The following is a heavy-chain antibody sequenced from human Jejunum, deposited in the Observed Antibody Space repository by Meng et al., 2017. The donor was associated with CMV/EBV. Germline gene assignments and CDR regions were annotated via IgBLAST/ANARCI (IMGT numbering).Heavy chain of an antibody. Sequence: VQPYDSVPGHVKPCETLALTCTCSGCSVKYYYWSLIRQSAVKGLEWSGRFYSSDTYNYHPSLDSRVTMSLDTSKNQFSLNLRSVTAADTATYYCARGPGASTREGFDYWGLGTLVTVSS. V-gene: IGHV4-4*07. D-gene: IGHD1-26*01. CDR2: FYSSDTY. CDR3: ARGPGASTREGFDY. J-gene: IGHJ4*02. CDR1: GCSVKYYY.